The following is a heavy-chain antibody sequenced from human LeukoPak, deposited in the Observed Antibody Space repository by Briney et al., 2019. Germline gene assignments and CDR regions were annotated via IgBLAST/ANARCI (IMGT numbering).Heavy chain of an antibody. V-gene: IGHV1-69*05. CDR1: GGTFNNSA. Sequence: ASVKVSCKTSGGTFNNSAISGVRQAPGQGVEGLGGIIPLFGTEGYAQKFQGRVTITKDESTRTVYLELTSLTSDDTAVYYCARDVHGDYGSGWFDPWGQGTLVSVSS. CDR3: ARDVHGDYGSGWFDP. J-gene: IGHJ5*02. D-gene: IGHD4-17*01. CDR2: IIPLFGTE.